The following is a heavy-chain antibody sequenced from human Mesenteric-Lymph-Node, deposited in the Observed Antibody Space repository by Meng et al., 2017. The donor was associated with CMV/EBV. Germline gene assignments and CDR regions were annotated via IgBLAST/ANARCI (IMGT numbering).Heavy chain of an antibody. D-gene: IGHD2/OR15-2a*01. V-gene: IGHV3-21*01. Sequence: GESLKISCAASGFTFSSYTMHWVRQAPGKGLEWVSSISGSSSSIYYADSVKGRFTISRDNAKNSLYLQMNSLRAEDAAVYYCARDGPNSFPKLPDYFDSWGQGTLVTVSS. CDR2: ISGSSSSI. CDR1: GFTFSSYT. CDR3: ARDGPNSFPKLPDYFDS. J-gene: IGHJ4*02.